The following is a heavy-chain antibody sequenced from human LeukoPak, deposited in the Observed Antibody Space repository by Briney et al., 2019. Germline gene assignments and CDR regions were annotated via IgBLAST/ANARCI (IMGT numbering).Heavy chain of an antibody. D-gene: IGHD3-9*01. J-gene: IGHJ3*01. CDR1: GFAFGSYA. CDR2: ISGSDDST. CDR3: SKQVDFDPADAFDV. V-gene: IGHV3-23*01. Sequence: GGSLRLSCAASGFAFGSYAMGWVRQAPGKGLEWVSVISGSDDSTYYADSVKGRFTTSRDKSKNTLYLQMNSLRAEDTAVYHCSKQVDFDPADAFDVWGQGTMVTVSS.